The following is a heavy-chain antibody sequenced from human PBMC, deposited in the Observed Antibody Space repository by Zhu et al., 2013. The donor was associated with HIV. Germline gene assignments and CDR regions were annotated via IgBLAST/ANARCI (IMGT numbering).Heavy chain of an antibody. D-gene: IGHD6-13*01. J-gene: IGHJ4*02. CDR3: AREYVISKGGSSWFDY. CDR1: GYTFAGYY. V-gene: IGHV1-2*02. Sequence: QVQLVQSGAEVKKPGASVKVSCKASGYTFAGYYMHWVRQAPGQGLEWMGWINPNSGGTNYAQKFQGRVTMTRDTSISTAYMELSRLRSDDTAVYYCAREYVISKGGSSWFDYWGQGTLVTVSS. CDR2: INPNSGGT.